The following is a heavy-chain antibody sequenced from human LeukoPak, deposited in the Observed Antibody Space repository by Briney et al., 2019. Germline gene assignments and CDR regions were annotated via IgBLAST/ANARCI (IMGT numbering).Heavy chain of an antibody. D-gene: IGHD5-12*01. V-gene: IGHV1-8*01. CDR2: MNPNSGNT. Sequence: ASVKVSCKASGYTFTSYDINWVRQATGQGLEWVGWMNPNSGNTGYAQKFQGRVTMTRNTSISTAYMELSSLRSEDTAVYYCARGHIVATILYYYYYMDVWGKGTTVTVSS. J-gene: IGHJ6*03. CDR1: GYTFTSYD. CDR3: ARGHIVATILYYYYYMDV.